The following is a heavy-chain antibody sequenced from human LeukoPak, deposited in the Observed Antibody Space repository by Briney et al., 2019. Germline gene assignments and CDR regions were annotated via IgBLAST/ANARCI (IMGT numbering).Heavy chain of an antibody. Sequence: SVKVSCKASGGTLTTYPISWVRQAPGQGLEWMGRIIPILGIANYAQKFQGRVTITADKSTSTAYMELRSLRSDDTAVYYCARRIRLGELSPENWFDPWGQGTLVTVSS. J-gene: IGHJ5*02. V-gene: IGHV1-69*02. D-gene: IGHD3-16*02. CDR3: ARRIRLGELSPENWFDP. CDR2: IIPILGIA. CDR1: GGTLTTYP.